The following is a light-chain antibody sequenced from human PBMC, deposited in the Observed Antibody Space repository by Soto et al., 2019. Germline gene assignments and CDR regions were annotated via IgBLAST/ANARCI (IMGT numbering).Light chain of an antibody. V-gene: IGKV3-20*01. Sequence: EIVLTQSPGALSLSPGERDTLSCRASQSVSSNYLAWYQQKPGQAPRLLIYGVHSRATGIPDRFSGSGSGTDFTLTISRLDAEDSAVYYCQQYGSSAWTFGQGTKVEIQ. CDR3: QQYGSSAWT. CDR2: GVH. CDR1: QSVSSNY. J-gene: IGKJ1*01.